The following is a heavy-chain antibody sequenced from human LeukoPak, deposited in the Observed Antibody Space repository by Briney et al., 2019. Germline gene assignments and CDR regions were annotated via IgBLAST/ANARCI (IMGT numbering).Heavy chain of an antibody. Sequence: GGSLRLSCAASGFTFSSYEMNWVRQAPGKGLEWVSYISSSGSTIYYADSVKGRFTISRDNAKNSLYLQMNSLRAEDTAVYYCAKDAITMVRGVITARMDVWGKGTTVTISS. D-gene: IGHD3-10*01. CDR3: AKDAITMVRGVITARMDV. V-gene: IGHV3-48*03. J-gene: IGHJ6*04. CDR1: GFTFSSYE. CDR2: ISSSGSTI.